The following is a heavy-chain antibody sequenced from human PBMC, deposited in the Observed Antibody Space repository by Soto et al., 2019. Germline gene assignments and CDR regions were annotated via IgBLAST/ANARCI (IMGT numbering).Heavy chain of an antibody. D-gene: IGHD4-17*01. J-gene: IGHJ1*01. Sequence: EVQLLESGGGLVQPGGSLRLSCAASGFSFNSYSMSWVRQAPGKGLERVAGIIGSGDSAYYADSVKGRFTISRDNSKNTLSLQMNSLRAGDTAIYYCARDRGTTTVTFDAFQHWGQGTLVAASS. CDR2: IIGSGDSA. V-gene: IGHV3-23*01. CDR3: ARDRGTTTVTFDAFQH. CDR1: GFSFNSYS.